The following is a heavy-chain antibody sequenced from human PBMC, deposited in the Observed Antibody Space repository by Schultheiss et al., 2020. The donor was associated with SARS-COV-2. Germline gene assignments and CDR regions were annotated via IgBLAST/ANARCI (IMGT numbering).Heavy chain of an antibody. CDR3: ARHSRFGELFGYYGMDV. CDR2: IYYSGST. CDR1: GGSFSGYY. Sequence: SETLSLTCAVYGGSFSGYYWSWIRQPPGKGLEWIGYIYYSGSTNYNPSLKSRVTISVDTSKNQFSLKLSSVTAADTAVYYCARHSRFGELFGYYGMDVWGQGTTVTVSS. J-gene: IGHJ6*02. D-gene: IGHD3-10*01. V-gene: IGHV4-59*08.